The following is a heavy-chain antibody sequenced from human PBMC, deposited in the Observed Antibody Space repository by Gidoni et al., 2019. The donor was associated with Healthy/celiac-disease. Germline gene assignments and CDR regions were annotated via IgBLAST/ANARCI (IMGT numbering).Heavy chain of an antibody. CDR1: GGSISSYY. CDR2: IYYSGST. V-gene: IGHV4-59*01. J-gene: IGHJ4*02. D-gene: IGHD4-17*01. CDR3: ARGLYGDYGTLFDY. Sequence: QVQLQESGPGLVKPSETLSLTCTVSGGSISSYYWSWIRQPPGKGLEWIGYIYYSGSTNYNPSLKSRVTLSVDTSKNKFSLKLSSVTAADTAVYYCARGLYGDYGTLFDYWGQGTLVTVSS.